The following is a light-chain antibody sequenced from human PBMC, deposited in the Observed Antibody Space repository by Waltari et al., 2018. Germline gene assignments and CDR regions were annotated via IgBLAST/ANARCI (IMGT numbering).Light chain of an antibody. CDR2: EAT. V-gene: IGLV2-23*01. Sequence: QSALPQPASVSGSPGQSVTISCTGTYYDIGNYDLVSWYQQYPGKAPRLIIYEATSRPSWVSNRFSASKSGNTASLTISGLQTEDEAHYYCCSYAGENTMIFGGGTRLTVL. CDR3: CSYAGENTMI. J-gene: IGLJ2*01. CDR1: YYDIGNYDL.